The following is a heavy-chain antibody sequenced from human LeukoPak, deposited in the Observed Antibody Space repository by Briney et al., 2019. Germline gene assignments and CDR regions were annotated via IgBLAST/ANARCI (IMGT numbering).Heavy chain of an antibody. V-gene: IGHV4-59*01. CDR1: GGSISSYY. J-gene: IGHJ6*03. D-gene: IGHD6-6*01. Sequence: KASETLSLTCTVSGGSISSYYWSWIRQPPGKGLEWIGYIYYSGSTNYNPSLKSRVTISVDTSKNQFSLKLSSVTAADTAVYYCARVKYSSSSVYYYYYMDVWGKGTTVTVSS. CDR2: IYYSGST. CDR3: ARVKYSSSSVYYYYYMDV.